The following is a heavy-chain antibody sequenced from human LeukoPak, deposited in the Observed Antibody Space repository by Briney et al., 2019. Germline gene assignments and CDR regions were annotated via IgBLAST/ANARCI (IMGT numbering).Heavy chain of an antibody. D-gene: IGHD3-16*01. Sequence: GASVKVSFKPSGYAFTSYDINWVRQAPGQGLEWMGWMNPNSGNTGYAQKFQGRVTMTRNTSISTAYMELSRLRSEDTAVYYCERVPAWGISLVSYYYYYMDVWGKGTTVTVSS. V-gene: IGHV1-8*01. CDR1: GYAFTSYD. CDR2: MNPNSGNT. CDR3: ERVPAWGISLVSYYYYYMDV. J-gene: IGHJ6*03.